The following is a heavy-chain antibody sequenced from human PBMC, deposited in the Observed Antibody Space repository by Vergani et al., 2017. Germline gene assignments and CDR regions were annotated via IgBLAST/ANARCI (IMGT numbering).Heavy chain of an antibody. CDR2: IIPMFGTP. V-gene: IGHV1-69*18. CDR3: ARGGLTSATLTLFDY. D-gene: IGHD4-17*01. CDR1: GGTFSSYG. Sequence: QVQLVQSGAEVKKPGSSVKVSCKAPGGTFSSYGISWVRQAPGQGLEWMGRIIPMFGTPHYAQKFQGSVTSTADESKSTAYMELSSLKSEDTAIYYCARGGLTSATLTLFDYWGQGTLVTVSS. J-gene: IGHJ4*02.